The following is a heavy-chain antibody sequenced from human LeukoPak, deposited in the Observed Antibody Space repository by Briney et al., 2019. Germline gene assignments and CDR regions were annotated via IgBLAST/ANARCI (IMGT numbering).Heavy chain of an antibody. CDR3: ARGLRGSATGQDY. J-gene: IGHJ4*02. V-gene: IGHV3-74*01. Sequence: PGGSLSLSCAASGFTFSTNWMHWVRHAQGKGRVWVSRISSDGSSTNYADSVKGRFTISRDNAKNTLYLQMNSLGAEDTAVYYCARGLRGSATGQDYWGQGTLVTVSS. CDR1: GFTFSTNW. D-gene: IGHD3-10*01. CDR2: ISSDGSST.